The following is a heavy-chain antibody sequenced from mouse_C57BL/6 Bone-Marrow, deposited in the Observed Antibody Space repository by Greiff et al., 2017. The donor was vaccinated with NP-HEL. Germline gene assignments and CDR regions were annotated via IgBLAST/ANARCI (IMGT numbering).Heavy chain of an antibody. J-gene: IGHJ4*01. D-gene: IGHD2-4*01. V-gene: IGHV1-26*01. CDR2: INPNNGGT. Sequence: EVQLQQSGPELVKPGASVKISCKVPGYTFTDYYVNWVKQSHGKSLEWIGDINPNNGGTSYNQKFKGKATLTVDKSSSTAYMELRSLTSEDSAVYYCARATYYDYDGAMDYWGQGTSVTVSS. CDR3: ARATYYDYDGAMDY. CDR1: GYTFTDYY.